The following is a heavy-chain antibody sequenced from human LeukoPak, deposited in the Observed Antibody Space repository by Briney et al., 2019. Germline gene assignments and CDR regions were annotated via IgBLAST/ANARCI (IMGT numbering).Heavy chain of an antibody. J-gene: IGHJ4*02. V-gene: IGHV4-59*08. CDR3: ARLDVGYYSLRG. CDR1: GGSLSSYY. D-gene: IGHD3-10*01. Sequence: SETLSLTCTVSGGSLSSYYWSWIRQPPGKGLEWIGYIYYSGSTNYNPSLKSRVTISVDTSKNQFSLKLSSVTAADTAVYYCARLDVGYYSLRGWGQGTLVTVSS. CDR2: IYYSGST.